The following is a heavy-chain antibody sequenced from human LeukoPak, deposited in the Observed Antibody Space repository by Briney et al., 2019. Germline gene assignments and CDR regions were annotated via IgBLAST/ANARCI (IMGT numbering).Heavy chain of an antibody. V-gene: IGHV3-33*07. Sequence: QTGGSLRLSCVASGFTFGKYWMSWVRQAPGKGLEWVAVIWYDGSNKYYADSVKGRFTISRDNSKNTLYLQMNSLRAEDTAVYYCARDLYYYGSGSLDYWGQGTLVTVSS. CDR2: IWYDGSNK. D-gene: IGHD3-10*01. CDR1: GFTFGKYW. CDR3: ARDLYYYGSGSLDY. J-gene: IGHJ4*02.